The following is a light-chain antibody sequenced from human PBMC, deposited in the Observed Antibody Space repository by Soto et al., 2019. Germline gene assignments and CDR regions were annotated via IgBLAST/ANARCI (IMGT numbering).Light chain of an antibody. CDR1: SSDVGAYNL. J-gene: IGLJ1*01. CDR3: SSYAGSNNFGV. CDR2: EVS. V-gene: IGLV2-14*01. Sequence: QSVLTQPASVSGSPGQSVTISCTGTSSDVGAYNLVSWYQQYPGKAPKLMIYEVSNRPSGVSNRFSGSKSGNTASLTISGLQAEDEADYYCSSYAGSNNFGVFGTGTKVTVL.